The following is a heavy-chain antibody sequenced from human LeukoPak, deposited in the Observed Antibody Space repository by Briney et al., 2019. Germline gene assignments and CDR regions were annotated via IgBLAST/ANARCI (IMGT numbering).Heavy chain of an antibody. V-gene: IGHV4-39*02. J-gene: IGHJ5*02. D-gene: IGHD2-15*01. CDR2: IYYNGNN. CDR3: AKWCGISAFDP. CDR1: GGSISSPISY. Sequence: PSETLSLTCLVSGGSISSPISYWGWIRQPPGKGLERLGIIYYNGNNYYNPSLKSRVTISVDTSKNHFSLEVGYVAAADTAGYYCAKWCGISAFDPWGQGTLVTVSS.